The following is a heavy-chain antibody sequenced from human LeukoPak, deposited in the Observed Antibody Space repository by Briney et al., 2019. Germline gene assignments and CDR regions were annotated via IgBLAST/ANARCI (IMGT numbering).Heavy chain of an antibody. D-gene: IGHD3-10*01. J-gene: IGHJ6*02. CDR3: AREGYYGSGSYMDV. Sequence: SVKVSCKASGGTFSSHAISWVRQAPGQGLEWMGGIIPIFGTANYAQKFQGRVTITADESTSTAYMELSSLRSEDTAVYYCAREGYYGSGSYMDVWGQGTTVTVSS. CDR2: IIPIFGTA. CDR1: GGTFSSHA. V-gene: IGHV1-69*13.